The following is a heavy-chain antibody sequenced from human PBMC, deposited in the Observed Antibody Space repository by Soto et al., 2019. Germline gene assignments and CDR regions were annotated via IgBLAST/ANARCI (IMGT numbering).Heavy chain of an antibody. V-gene: IGHV4-30-2*01. J-gene: IGHJ4*02. CDR2: IYHSGST. CDR1: DGTSGGGGYS. CDR3: ARGPPLGY. Sequence: TMSDRCSVGDGTSGGGGYSCSWIRQPPGKGVEWIGYIYHSGSTYYNPSLKSRVTISVDRSKNQFSLKLSSVTAADTAVYYCARGPPLGYWGQRTLVSVPS.